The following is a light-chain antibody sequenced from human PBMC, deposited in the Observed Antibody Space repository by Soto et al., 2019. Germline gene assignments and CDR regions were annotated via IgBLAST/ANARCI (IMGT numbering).Light chain of an antibody. CDR1: QDITNY. Sequence: IQMTQSPSSLSASVGDRVTITCQASQDITNYLNWYQQKPGQAPKLLIYDASNLETGVPSRFSGSGSGTDLTFTIANLQPEDFATYYCQQYDTVPPSFGQGTKLDVK. CDR2: DAS. CDR3: QQYDTVPPS. J-gene: IGKJ2*01. V-gene: IGKV1-33*01.